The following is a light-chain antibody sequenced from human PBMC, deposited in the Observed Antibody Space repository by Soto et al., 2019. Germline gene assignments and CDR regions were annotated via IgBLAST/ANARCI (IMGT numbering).Light chain of an antibody. CDR1: QSVSSK. CDR2: GAS. CDR3: QQYNNWPPIT. V-gene: IGKV3D-15*01. J-gene: IGKJ5*01. Sequence: EIVLTQSPGTLALSPGERATLSCRASQSVSSKLAWYQQKPGQAPRLLIYGASTRATGIPARFSGSGSGTEFTLTISSLQSEDFAVYYGQQYNNWPPITFGQGTRLEIK.